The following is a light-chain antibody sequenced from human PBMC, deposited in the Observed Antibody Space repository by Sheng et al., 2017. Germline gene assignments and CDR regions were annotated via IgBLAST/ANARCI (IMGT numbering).Light chain of an antibody. CDR2: DAS. CDR1: QRVSSNY. Sequence: IVLTQSPGTLSLSPGERATLSCRASQRVSSNYLAWYQQKPGQAPRLLIYDASKRATGIPDRFSGSGSGTDFTLTISRLEPEDFAVYYCQQYGSSPQTFGQGTKVEIK. J-gene: IGKJ1*01. V-gene: IGKV3-20*01. CDR3: QQYGSSPQT.